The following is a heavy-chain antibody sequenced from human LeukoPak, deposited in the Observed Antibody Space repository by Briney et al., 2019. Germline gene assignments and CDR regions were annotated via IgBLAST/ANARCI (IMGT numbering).Heavy chain of an antibody. Sequence: ASVKVSCKASGYTFTSYGISWVRQAPGQGLEWTGWISAYNGNTNCAQKLQGRVTMTTDTSTSTAYMELRSLRSDDTAVYYCARDQNPSYYYDSSGCSNWGQGTLVTVSS. J-gene: IGHJ4*02. V-gene: IGHV1-18*01. CDR2: ISAYNGNT. CDR3: ARDQNPSYYYDSSGCSN. CDR1: GYTFTSYG. D-gene: IGHD3-22*01.